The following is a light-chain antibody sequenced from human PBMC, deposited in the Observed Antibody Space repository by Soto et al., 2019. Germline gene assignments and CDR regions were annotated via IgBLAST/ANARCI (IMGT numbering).Light chain of an antibody. Sequence: DIQLTQSPSFLSASVGDRVTITCRASQGISSYLAWYQQKPGKAPKLLIYGASTLQSGVPSRFSGSGSGTEFTLTISSLQPEDFAPYYCQQLNSYPQNTFGQGTKLEIK. V-gene: IGKV1-9*01. CDR1: QGISSY. J-gene: IGKJ2*01. CDR2: GAS. CDR3: QQLNSYPQNT.